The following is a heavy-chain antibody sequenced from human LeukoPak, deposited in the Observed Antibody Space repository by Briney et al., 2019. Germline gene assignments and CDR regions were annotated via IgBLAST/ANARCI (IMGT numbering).Heavy chain of an antibody. J-gene: IGHJ5*02. V-gene: IGHV1-8*01. D-gene: IGHD2-15*01. Sequence: ASVKVSCKASGYTFISYDINWVRQATGQGLEWMGWMNPNSGNTGYAQKFQGRVTMTRNTSISTAYMELSSLRSEDTAVYYCARVDSVRVVVAATCWFDPWGQGTLVTVSS. CDR2: MNPNSGNT. CDR3: ARVDSVRVVVAATCWFDP. CDR1: GYTFISYD.